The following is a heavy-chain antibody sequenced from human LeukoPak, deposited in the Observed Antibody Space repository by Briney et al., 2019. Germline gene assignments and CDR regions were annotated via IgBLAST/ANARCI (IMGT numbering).Heavy chain of an antibody. J-gene: IGHJ4*02. Sequence: GGSLRLSCAASGFTFSSYGMSWVRQAPGKGLEWVSAISGSGGSTYYADSVKGRFTISRDNSKNTLYLQMNSLRAEDTAVYYCARAYCAGGCSGFWGQGTLVTVSS. CDR1: GFTFSSYG. CDR2: ISGSGGST. D-gene: IGHD2-21*02. CDR3: ARAYCAGGCSGF. V-gene: IGHV3-23*01.